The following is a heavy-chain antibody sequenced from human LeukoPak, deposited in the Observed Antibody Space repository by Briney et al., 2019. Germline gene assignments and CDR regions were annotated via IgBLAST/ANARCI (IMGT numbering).Heavy chain of an antibody. CDR1: GYTFTGYY. CDR3: ARDPGGAVTTFRLGV. CDR2: INPHSGGT. Sequence: ASVKVSCKASGYTFTGYYMHWVRQAPGQGLVWMGWINPHSGGTNYAQKFQGRVTMTRDTSISTAYMEVSRLSSDDTAMYFCARDPGGAVTTFRLGVWGQGTTVTVSS. D-gene: IGHD4-17*01. J-gene: IGHJ6*02. V-gene: IGHV1-2*02.